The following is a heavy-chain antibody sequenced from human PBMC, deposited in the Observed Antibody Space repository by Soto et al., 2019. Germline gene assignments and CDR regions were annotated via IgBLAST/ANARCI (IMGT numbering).Heavy chain of an antibody. D-gene: IGHD3-16*01. Sequence: ISSSNWWSRVRQPPGKGLEWIGEVYHSGNTNYNPSHKSRVTISVDKSKNQFSLKLNSVTAADTAVYYCAGSYDYVWSDYWGQGTLVTGSS. J-gene: IGHJ4*02. V-gene: IGHV4-4*02. CDR3: AGSYDYVWSDY. CDR1: ISSSNW. CDR2: VYHSGNT.